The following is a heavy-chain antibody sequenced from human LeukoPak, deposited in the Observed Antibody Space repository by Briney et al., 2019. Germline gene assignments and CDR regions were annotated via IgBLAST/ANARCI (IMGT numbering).Heavy chain of an antibody. CDR2: IDHAGTT. CDR1: GGSIITNDYW. V-gene: IGHV4-39*01. J-gene: IGHJ3*02. Sequence: SETLSLTCVVSGGSIITNDYWWGWIRQPPGKGLEWIGTIDHAGTTFYNVSLKSRVTISVDTPNNQFSLRLNSVGAADTAVYYCARSDGYGLVDIWGQGTMVTVSS. D-gene: IGHD3-10*01. CDR3: ARSDGYGLVDI.